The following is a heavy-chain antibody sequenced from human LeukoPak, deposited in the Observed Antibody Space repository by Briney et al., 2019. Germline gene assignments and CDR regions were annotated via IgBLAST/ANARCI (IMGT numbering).Heavy chain of an antibody. CDR2: IFSGGST. Sequence: PGGSLRLSCAASGFTVSSNYMSWVRQAPGKGLERVSIIFSGGSTYYADSVKGRFTISRDNSNNTLYLQMNSLRAEDTALYYCARESDYHGSGSQWGQGTLVIVSS. D-gene: IGHD3-10*01. CDR3: ARESDYHGSGSQ. CDR1: GFTVSSNY. J-gene: IGHJ4*02. V-gene: IGHV3-66*01.